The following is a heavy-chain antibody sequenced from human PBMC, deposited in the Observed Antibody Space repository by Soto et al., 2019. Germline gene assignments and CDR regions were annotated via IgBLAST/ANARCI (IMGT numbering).Heavy chain of an antibody. CDR3: ARGIYEGSRGYYLDV. V-gene: IGHV4-39*01. D-gene: IGHD3-22*01. J-gene: IGHJ4*02. Sequence: LQLQESGPGLVKPSETLSLTCTVFGDSIRNTNYYWAWIRQPPGKGLEWIVSRYDDGSTFYNPSLKGRISVFIDTSKKQFSLKMMSVTAADKAVYYCARGIYEGSRGYYLDVWGQGNLVTVSS. CDR2: RYDDGST. CDR1: GDSIRNTNYY.